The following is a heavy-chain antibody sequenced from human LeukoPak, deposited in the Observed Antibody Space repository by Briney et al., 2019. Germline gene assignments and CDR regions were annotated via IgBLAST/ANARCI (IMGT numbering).Heavy chain of an antibody. Sequence: GGSLRLSCAASGFTFSSYTMNWVRQAPGKGLEWVSYINTRSNTIYYADSVKGRFTISRDNAKNSLYLQMNSLRAEDTAVYYCARAYGSGSLLIKDWGQGTLVTVSS. D-gene: IGHD3-10*01. J-gene: IGHJ4*02. CDR2: INTRSNTI. V-gene: IGHV3-48*01. CDR3: ARAYGSGSLLIKD. CDR1: GFTFSSYT.